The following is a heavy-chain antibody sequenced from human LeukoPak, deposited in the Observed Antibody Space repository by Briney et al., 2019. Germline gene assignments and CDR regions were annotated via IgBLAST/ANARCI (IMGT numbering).Heavy chain of an antibody. J-gene: IGHJ5*02. CDR3: AGRYSYGYHWFDP. CDR1: GYTFTSYY. D-gene: IGHD5-18*01. Sequence: GASVKVSCKASGYTFTSYYMHWVRQAPGQGLEWMGIINPSGGSTSYAQKFQGRVTMTRDMSTSTDYMELSSLRSEDTAVYYCAGRYSYGYHWFDPWGQGTLVTVSS. CDR2: INPSGGST. V-gene: IGHV1-46*01.